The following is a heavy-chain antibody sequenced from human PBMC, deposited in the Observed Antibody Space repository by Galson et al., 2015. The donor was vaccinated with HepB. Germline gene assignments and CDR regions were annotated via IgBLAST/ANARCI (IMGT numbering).Heavy chain of an antibody. CDR1: GFTFSSYG. CDR2: ISYDGSNK. D-gene: IGHD2-15*01. J-gene: IGHJ3*02. V-gene: IGHV3-30*18. Sequence: SLRLSCAASGFTFSSYGMHWVRQAPGKGLEWVAVISYDGSNKYYADSVKGRFTISRDNSKNTLYLQINSLRAEDTAVYYCAKGRRYCSGGSCPDAFDIWGQGTMVTVSS. CDR3: AKGRRYCSGGSCPDAFDI.